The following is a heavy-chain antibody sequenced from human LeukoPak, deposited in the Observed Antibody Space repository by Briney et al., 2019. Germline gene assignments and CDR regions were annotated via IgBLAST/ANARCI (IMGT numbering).Heavy chain of an antibody. CDR3: ARQNDFRLDY. D-gene: IGHD3-3*01. CDR1: GYTFTRNW. V-gene: IGHV5-51*01. CDR2: IYPGDSDT. Sequence: GESLKISCKVSGYTFTRNWIGWVRQMPGKGLEWMGIIYPGDSDTRYSPSLQGQVTISVDTSIGTAYLQWSSLKASDTAIYYCARQNDFRLDYWGQGTLVTVSS. J-gene: IGHJ4*02.